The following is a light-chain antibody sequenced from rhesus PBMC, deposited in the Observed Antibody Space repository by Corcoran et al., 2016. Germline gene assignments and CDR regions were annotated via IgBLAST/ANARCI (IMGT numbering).Light chain of an antibody. CDR2: AAS. J-gene: IGKJ4*01. Sequence: DIQMTQSPSSLSASVGDTVTITCQASQGIGNKLNWYQQKTGKAPKLLIYAASSLQSGIPSRFSGSGSGTDYTLTISSLQPEDFATYYCRRNYSYAPLTFGGGTKVEIK. V-gene: IGKV1-28*02. CDR1: QGIGNK. CDR3: RRNYSYAPLT.